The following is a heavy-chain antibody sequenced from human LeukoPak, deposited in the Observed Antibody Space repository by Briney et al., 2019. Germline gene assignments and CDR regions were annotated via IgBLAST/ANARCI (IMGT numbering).Heavy chain of an antibody. V-gene: IGHV1-2*02. CDR3: AREYYYDSSGYLNYFYY. D-gene: IGHD3-22*01. CDR1: GYTFTGYY. Sequence: EASVKVSCKASGYTFTGYYMHWVRQAPGQGLEWMGWISPNSGGTNYAQKFQGRVTMTRDTSISTAYMELSRLRSDDTAVYYCAREYYYDSSGYLNYFYYWGQGTLVTVSS. J-gene: IGHJ4*02. CDR2: ISPNSGGT.